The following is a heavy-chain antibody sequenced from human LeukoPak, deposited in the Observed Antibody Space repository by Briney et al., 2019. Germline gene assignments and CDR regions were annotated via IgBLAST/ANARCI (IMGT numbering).Heavy chain of an antibody. Sequence: SETLSLTCTVSGGSVSSGSYYWSWIRQPPGKGLEWIGEINHSGSTNYNPSLKSRVTISVDTSKNQFSLKLSSVTAADTAVYYCARGHLLGYCSSTSCYKVGSYYYYYGMDVWGQGTTVTVSS. CDR2: INHSGST. CDR1: GGSVSSGSYY. D-gene: IGHD2-2*02. CDR3: ARGHLLGYCSSTSCYKVGSYYYYYGMDV. V-gene: IGHV4-39*07. J-gene: IGHJ6*02.